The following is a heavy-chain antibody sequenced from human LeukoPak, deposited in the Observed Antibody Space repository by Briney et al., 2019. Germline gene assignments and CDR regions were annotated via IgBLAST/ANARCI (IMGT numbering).Heavy chain of an antibody. CDR2: ISSSGSTI. V-gene: IGHV3-48*03. CDR3: ARGARGSYNYGFDY. D-gene: IGHD1-26*01. J-gene: IGHJ4*02. CDR1: GFTFSSYE. Sequence: GGSLRLSCAASGFTFSSYEMNWVRQAPGKGLEWVSYISSSGSTIYYADSVKGRFTISRDNAKNSLYLQMNSLRAEDTAVYYCARGARGSYNYGFDYWGQGTVVTVSS.